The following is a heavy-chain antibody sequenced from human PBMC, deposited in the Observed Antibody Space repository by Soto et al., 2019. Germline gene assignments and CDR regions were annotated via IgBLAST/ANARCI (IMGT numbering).Heavy chain of an antibody. Sequence: PSETLSLTCAVSGASVTSDDYYWSWIRQPPGKGLEWIGYIYHSGSTYYNPSLKSRVSISIDTSQNQFSLKLNSLTAADTAVYYCARLGFIMNCSGASCYSERNKKKWFDPWGQGNMVTVYS. CDR1: GASVTSDDYY. CDR2: IYHSGST. D-gene: IGHD2-15*01. V-gene: IGHV4-30-4*01. J-gene: IGHJ5*02. CDR3: ARLGFIMNCSGASCYSERNKKKWFDP.